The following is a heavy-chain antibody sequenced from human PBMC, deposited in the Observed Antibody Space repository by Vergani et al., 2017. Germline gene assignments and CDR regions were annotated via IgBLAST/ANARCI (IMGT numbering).Heavy chain of an antibody. CDR2: ISSSGSTI. J-gene: IGHJ5*02. V-gene: IGHV3-11*01. D-gene: IGHD1-14*01. CDR1: GFTFSDYY. Sequence: QVQLVESGGGLVKPGGSLRLSCAASGFTFSDYYMSWIRLAPGTGLEWVSYISSSGSTIYYADSVKGRFTISRDNAKNSLYLHMNSLRAEGTAVYYCARDPPPDRRINWFDPSGPGTLVTGSS. CDR3: ARDPPPDRRINWFDP.